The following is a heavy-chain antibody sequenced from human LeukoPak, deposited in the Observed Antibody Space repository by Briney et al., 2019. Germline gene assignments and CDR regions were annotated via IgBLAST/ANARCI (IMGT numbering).Heavy chain of an antibody. Sequence: SETLSLTCTVSGGSISSYYWSWIRQPPGKGLEWIGYIYYSGSTNYNPSLKSRVTISVDTSKNQFSLKLSSVTAADTAVYYCARAPYYDFWSGYWMDVWGKGTTVTVSS. V-gene: IGHV4-59*08. CDR3: ARAPYYDFWSGYWMDV. CDR1: GGSISSYY. D-gene: IGHD3-3*01. J-gene: IGHJ6*04. CDR2: IYYSGST.